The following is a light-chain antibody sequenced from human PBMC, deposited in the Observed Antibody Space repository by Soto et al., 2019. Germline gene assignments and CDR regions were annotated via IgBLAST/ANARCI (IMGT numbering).Light chain of an antibody. J-gene: IGLJ1*01. CDR1: NSNVGRYNY. CDR3: SSYAGSNIYV. Sequence: SVLTQPPSASGSPGQSVTISCTGANSNVGRYNYVSWYQQHPGKAPKLMISEVAKRPSGVPDRFSGSKSGNTASLTVFGLQAEDAADCYCSSYAGSNIYVFGTATKVTVL. CDR2: EVA. V-gene: IGLV2-8*01.